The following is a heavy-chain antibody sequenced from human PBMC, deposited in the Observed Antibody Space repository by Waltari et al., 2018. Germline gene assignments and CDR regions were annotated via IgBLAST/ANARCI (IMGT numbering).Heavy chain of an antibody. CDR3: ARLDRPRGGFDY. D-gene: IGHD3-10*01. J-gene: IGHJ4*02. Sequence: QLQLQESGPRLVKPSETLSLTCTVSGASISSSGYYWGWIRQPPGKGLEWIVSFDYSGTTSYNPSLKSRVTMSVDTSKNQFSLRLRSVSATDTSVYYCARLDRPRGGFDYWGPGTLVTVSS. V-gene: IGHV4-39*01. CDR2: FDYSGTT. CDR1: GASISSSGYY.